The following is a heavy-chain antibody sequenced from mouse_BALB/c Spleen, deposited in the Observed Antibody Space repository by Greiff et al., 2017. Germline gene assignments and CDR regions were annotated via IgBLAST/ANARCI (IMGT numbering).Heavy chain of an antibody. CDR2: IWTGGGT. J-gene: IGHJ3*01. CDR3: VRDSGDGYPFAY. V-gene: IGHV2-9-2*01. Sequence: QVQLKESGPGLVAPSQSLSITCTVSGFSLTSYDISWIRQPPGKGLEWLGVIWTGGGTNYNSAFMSRLSISKDNSKSQVFLKMNSLQTDDTAIYYCVRDSGDGYPFAYWGQGTLVTVSA. CDR1: GFSLTSYD. D-gene: IGHD2-3*01.